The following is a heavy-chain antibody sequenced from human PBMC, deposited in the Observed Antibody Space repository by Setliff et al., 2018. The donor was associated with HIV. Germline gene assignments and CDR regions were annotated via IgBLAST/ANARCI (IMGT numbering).Heavy chain of an antibody. J-gene: IGHJ6*02. V-gene: IGHV1-18*01. D-gene: IGHD3-10*01. CDR1: GYSFTSYG. CDR2: ISPYSRIT. Sequence: GASVKVSCKASGYSFTSYGIGWVRQAPGQGLEWIGWISPYSRITNYAPKFRDRVTMTTETSTNTAYLEVRSLSSDDTAVCYCARGRNYNSGMDVWGQGTTVTVSS. CDR3: ARGRNYNSGMDV.